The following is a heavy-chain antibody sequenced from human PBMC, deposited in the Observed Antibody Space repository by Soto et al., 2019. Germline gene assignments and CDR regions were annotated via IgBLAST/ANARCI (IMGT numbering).Heavy chain of an antibody. Sequence: ASVKVSCKASGYTFTSYYMHWVRQAPGKGLEWMGIFNPGDGETSYAQKFQGRVTMTGDTSTSTAYMELSSLRSEDTAVYYCARDHSSGFDYWGQGTLVTVSS. CDR1: GYTFTSYY. CDR3: ARDHSSGFDY. D-gene: IGHD6-19*01. J-gene: IGHJ4*02. V-gene: IGHV1-46*01. CDR2: FNPGDGET.